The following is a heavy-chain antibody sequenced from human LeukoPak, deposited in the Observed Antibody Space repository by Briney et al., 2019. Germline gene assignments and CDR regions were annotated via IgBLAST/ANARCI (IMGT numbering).Heavy chain of an antibody. CDR2: INDSGTT. V-gene: IGHV4-34*01. CDR3: ARETSQKGAHYMDV. CDR1: SEFFSGYY. Sequence: SETLSLTCGVSSEFFSGYYWGWVRQPPGKGLEWIGDINDSGTTKYNPTLKSRVTISIDTSKKQFSLKVKSVTAADTAVYYCARETSQKGAHYMDVWGKGTTVTISS. J-gene: IGHJ6*03. D-gene: IGHD3-16*01.